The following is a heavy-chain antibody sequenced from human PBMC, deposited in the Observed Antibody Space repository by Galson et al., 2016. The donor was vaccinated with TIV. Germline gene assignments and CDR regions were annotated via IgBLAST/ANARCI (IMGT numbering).Heavy chain of an antibody. CDR1: GVSISTGDYY. J-gene: IGHJ4*02. CDR3: ARARRVARVVVTATGTAIDN. V-gene: IGHV4-30-4*01. Sequence: LSLTCTVSGVSISTGDYYWMWIRQPPGKGLEWVGSIYYSGTTYYNPSLLSRVIVSVDTSKNQFSLKLSSVTAADTAVFYCARARRVARVVVTATGTAIDNWGRGTLVTVSS. D-gene: IGHD2-21*02. CDR2: IYYSGTT.